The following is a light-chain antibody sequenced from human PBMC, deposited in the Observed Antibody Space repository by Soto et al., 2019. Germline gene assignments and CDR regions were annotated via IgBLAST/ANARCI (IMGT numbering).Light chain of an antibody. CDR3: HQYGSSPET. Sequence: EIVLTQSPGTLSLSPGERATLSCRASQSVSSSYLAWYQQKPGQAPRLLIYGASSRATGIPDRFSGSGSGTYFTLTISRLETEDFAVYYCHQYGSSPETFGQGTKVEIK. V-gene: IGKV3-20*01. CDR1: QSVSSSY. J-gene: IGKJ1*01. CDR2: GAS.